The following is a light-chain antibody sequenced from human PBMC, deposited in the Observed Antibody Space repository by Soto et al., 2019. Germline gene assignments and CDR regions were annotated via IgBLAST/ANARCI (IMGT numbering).Light chain of an antibody. V-gene: IGLV7-46*01. J-gene: IGLJ3*02. CDR3: SLSYSGIRV. CDR2: DTS. CDR1: TGAVATSHY. Sequence: QAVVTQEPSLTVSPGGTVTFTCVSSTGAVATSHYPYWFQQKPGQAPKTLIYDTSNRHSWTPARFSGSLLGGKPALTLSGAQPEDEAEYYCSLSYSGIRVFGGGTKVTVL.